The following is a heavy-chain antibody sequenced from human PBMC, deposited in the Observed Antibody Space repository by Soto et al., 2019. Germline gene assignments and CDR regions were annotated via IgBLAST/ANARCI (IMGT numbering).Heavy chain of an antibody. CDR3: AGSSSWYLRFDP. D-gene: IGHD6-13*01. V-gene: IGHV4-61*01. CDR2: IYYSGST. Sequence: SETLSLTCTVSGGSVSSGSYYWSWIRQPPGKGLEWIGYIYYSGSTNYNPPLKSRVTISVDTSKNQFSLKLSSVTAADTAVYYCAGSSSWYLRFDPWGQGTLVTVSS. J-gene: IGHJ5*02. CDR1: GGSVSSGSYY.